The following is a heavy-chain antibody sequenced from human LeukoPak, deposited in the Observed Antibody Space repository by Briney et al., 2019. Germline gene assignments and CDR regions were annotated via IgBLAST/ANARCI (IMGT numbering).Heavy chain of an antibody. V-gene: IGHV3-66*02. D-gene: IGHD1-26*01. CDR3: ARDQRSESYYPWGWFDP. CDR1: GFAVSTNY. CDR2: IYSGGST. Sequence: GGSLRLSCAASGFAVSTNYLSWVRQVPGKGLEWVSVIYSGGSTYYTDSVKGRFTISRDNSKNTLYLQMNSLRPEDTAVYYCARDQRSESYYPWGWFDPWGQGTLVTVSS. J-gene: IGHJ5*02.